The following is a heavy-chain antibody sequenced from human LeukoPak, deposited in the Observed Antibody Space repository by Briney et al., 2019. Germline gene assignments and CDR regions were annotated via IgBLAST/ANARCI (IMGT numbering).Heavy chain of an antibody. J-gene: IGHJ4*02. Sequence: PSETLSLTCTVSGGSISSDCYWAWVRLSPGNGLEWFGAIYRNGDTYYNPSLKSRVTISVDTSKNQFSLKLSSVTAADTAVYYCARGRAYDSSGSFDYWGQGTLVTVSS. CDR2: IYRNGDT. CDR3: ARGRAYDSSGSFDY. V-gene: IGHV4-38-2*02. CDR1: GGSISSDCY. D-gene: IGHD3-22*01.